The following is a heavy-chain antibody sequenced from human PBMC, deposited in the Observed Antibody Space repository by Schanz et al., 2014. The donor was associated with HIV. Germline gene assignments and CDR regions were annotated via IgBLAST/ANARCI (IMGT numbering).Heavy chain of an antibody. J-gene: IGHJ5*02. V-gene: IGHV3-9*01. D-gene: IGHD6-19*01. CDR3: VKDSGTLVSGARWFDP. CDR1: GFIFDDYA. CDR2: ISWNSGSI. Sequence: EVQLVASGGGLVQPGRSLRLSCTASGFIFDDYAMHWVRQAPGKGLEWVSGISWNSGSIDYADSVKGRFTISRDNAKNSLYLQMNSLRVEDTALYYCVKDSGTLVSGARWFDPWGQGTQVTVSS.